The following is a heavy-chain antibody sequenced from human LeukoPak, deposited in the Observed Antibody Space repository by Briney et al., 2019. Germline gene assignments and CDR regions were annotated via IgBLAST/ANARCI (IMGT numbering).Heavy chain of an antibody. Sequence: SVKVSCKASGGTFSSYAISWVRQAPGLGLEWMGGIIPIFGTANYAQKFQGRVTITADESTSTAYMELSSLRSEDTAVYYCARARQYSYGIFDYWGQGTLVTVSS. CDR2: IIPIFGTA. CDR1: GGTFSSYA. J-gene: IGHJ4*02. D-gene: IGHD5-18*01. V-gene: IGHV1-69*13. CDR3: ARARQYSYGIFDY.